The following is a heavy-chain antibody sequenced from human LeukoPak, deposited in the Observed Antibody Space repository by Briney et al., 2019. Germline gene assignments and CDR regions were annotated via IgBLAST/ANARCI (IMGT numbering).Heavy chain of an antibody. CDR2: INHSGST. CDR3: ARRRIAAAGKYNWFDP. J-gene: IGHJ5*02. V-gene: IGHV4-34*01. Sequence: TLSLTCAVYGGSFSGYYWSWIRQPPGKGLEWIGEINHSGSTNYNPSLKSRVTISVDTSKNQFSLKLSSVTAADTAVYYCARRRIAAAGKYNWFDPWGQGTLVTVSS. CDR1: GGSFSGYY. D-gene: IGHD6-25*01.